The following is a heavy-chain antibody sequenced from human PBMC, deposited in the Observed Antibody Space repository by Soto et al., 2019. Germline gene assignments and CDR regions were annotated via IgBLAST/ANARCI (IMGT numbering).Heavy chain of an antibody. Sequence: SETLSLTCTVSGVSISSDYWSWIRQPPGKGLEWIGYIYYSGSTNYNPSLKSRVTISLDTPKNKFSLKLTSVTAADTALYYCARDITGTYGGYGMDVWGLGTTVTVSS. CDR1: GVSISSDY. CDR3: ARDITGTYGGYGMDV. D-gene: IGHD1-26*01. J-gene: IGHJ6*02. V-gene: IGHV4-59*01. CDR2: IYYSGST.